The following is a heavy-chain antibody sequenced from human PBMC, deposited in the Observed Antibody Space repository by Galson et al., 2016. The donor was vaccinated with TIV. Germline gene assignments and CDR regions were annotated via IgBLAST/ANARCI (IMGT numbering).Heavy chain of an antibody. CDR2: IIAIFRIT. V-gene: IGHV1-69*13. CDR3: ARGSGYNYGTPFNF. Sequence: SVKVSCKASGAIFNSYAISWVRQAPGQGLEWMGGIIAIFRITNYAQKFQGRVTITADESTSTAYMERSSLRSEDTAVYYCARGSGYNYGTPFNFWGQGTLVTVSS. D-gene: IGHD5-18*01. CDR1: GAIFNSYA. J-gene: IGHJ4*02.